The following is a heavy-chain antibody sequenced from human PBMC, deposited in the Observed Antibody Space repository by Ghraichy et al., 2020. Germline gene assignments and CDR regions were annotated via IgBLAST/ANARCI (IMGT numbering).Heavy chain of an antibody. CDR3: ASDPPRTVVGFDP. J-gene: IGHJ5*02. CDR1: GLTFNDYY. D-gene: IGHD4-17*01. Sequence: GGSLRLSCAASGLTFNDYYMSWIRQAPGKGLEWLSYISESGTIIHYADSVKGRFTISRDNAKNLLYLQMNSLRAEDTAVYYCASDPPRTVVGFDPWGQGTLVPFSS. V-gene: IGHV3-11*04. CDR2: ISESGTII.